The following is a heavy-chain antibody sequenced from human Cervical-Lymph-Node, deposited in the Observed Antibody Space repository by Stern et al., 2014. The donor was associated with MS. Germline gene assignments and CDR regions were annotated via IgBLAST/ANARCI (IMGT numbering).Heavy chain of an antibody. J-gene: IGHJ5*01. Sequence: VQLEESGPGVVKPSETLSLTCTVSGGPMSTYYWAWIRQTAGKGLEWIGRIYTSGGAHYNPSLESRVTLSVDSSRNQFSLRLTSVTAADTAMYYCARIKSESYYNTWFDSWGQGTLVTVSS. D-gene: IGHD3-10*01. CDR1: GGPMSTYY. CDR2: IYTSGGA. CDR3: ARIKSESYYNTWFDS. V-gene: IGHV4-4*07.